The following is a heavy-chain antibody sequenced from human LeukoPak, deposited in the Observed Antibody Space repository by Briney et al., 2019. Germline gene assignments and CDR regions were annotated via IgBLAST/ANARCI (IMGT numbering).Heavy chain of an antibody. CDR2: ISSSISYI. CDR1: GFTFSSYS. CDR3: ARDPDTSGYYYFDY. V-gene: IGHV3-21*01. D-gene: IGHD3-22*01. Sequence: PGGSLRLSCAASGFTFSSYSMNWVRQAPGKRLEWVSSISSSISYIYYADSVKGRFTISRDNAKNSLYLQMNSLRAEDTAVYYCARDPDTSGYYYFDYWGQGTLVTVSS. J-gene: IGHJ4*02.